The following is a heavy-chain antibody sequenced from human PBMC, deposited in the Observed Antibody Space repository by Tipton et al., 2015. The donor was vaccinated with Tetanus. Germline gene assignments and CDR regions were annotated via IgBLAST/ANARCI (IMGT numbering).Heavy chain of an antibody. CDR3: TTSGIVGSGYRVDY. D-gene: IGHD1-26*01. Sequence: SLRLSCAASGFTFSGFTFTNAWMSWVRQAPGKGLEWVGRIKSKIDGGAIDYAAPMEGRFTFSRDDSKNTVFLQMNSLKTEDTAVYYCTTSGIVGSGYRVDYWGRGTLVVVSS. CDR2: IKSKIDGGAI. J-gene: IGHJ4*02. CDR1: GFTFSGFTFTNAW. V-gene: IGHV3-15*01.